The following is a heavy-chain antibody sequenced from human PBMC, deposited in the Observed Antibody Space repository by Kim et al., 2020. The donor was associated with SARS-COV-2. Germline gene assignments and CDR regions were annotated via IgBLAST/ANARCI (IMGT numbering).Heavy chain of an antibody. D-gene: IGHD3-10*01. CDR3: ARDVGVTPFDY. J-gene: IGHJ4*02. Sequence: IYYADSVKGRFTISRDNAKNSLYLQMNSLRAEDTAVYYCARDVGVTPFDYWGQGTLVTVSS. V-gene: IGHV3-21*01. CDR2: I.